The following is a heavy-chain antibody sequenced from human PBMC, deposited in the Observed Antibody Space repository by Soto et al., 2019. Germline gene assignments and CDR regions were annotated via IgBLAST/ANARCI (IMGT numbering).Heavy chain of an antibody. CDR1: GGTFSSYA. J-gene: IGHJ6*02. D-gene: IGHD3-22*01. V-gene: IGHV1-69*13. CDR2: IIPIFGTA. CDR3: ATNLSIVVVLHRPRPSYGMDV. Sequence: SVKVSCKASGGTFSSYAISWVRQAPGQGLEWMGGIIPIFGTANYAQKFQGRVTITADESTSTAYMELSSLRSEDTAVYYCATNLSIVVVLHRPRPSYGMDVWGPGTTATVS.